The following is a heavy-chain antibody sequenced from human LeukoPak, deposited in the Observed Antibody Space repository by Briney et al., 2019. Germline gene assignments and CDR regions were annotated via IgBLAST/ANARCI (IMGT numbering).Heavy chain of an antibody. CDR2: ISYDGSNK. Sequence: GGSLRLSCAASGFTFSSYSMHWVRQAPGKGLEWEAVISYDGSNKYYADSVKGRFTISRDNSKNTLYLLMNSLRAEDTAVYYCARGVVPAPIYYFDYWGQGTLVTVSS. CDR1: GFTFSSYS. CDR3: ARGVVPAPIYYFDY. D-gene: IGHD2-2*01. V-gene: IGHV3-30*04. J-gene: IGHJ4*02.